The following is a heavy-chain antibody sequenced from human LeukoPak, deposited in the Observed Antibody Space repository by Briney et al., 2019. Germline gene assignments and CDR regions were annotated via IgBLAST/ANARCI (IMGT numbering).Heavy chain of an antibody. V-gene: IGHV1-8*03. CDR1: GYTFTSYD. CDR2: MNPNSGNT. Sequence: ASVKVSCKASGYTFTSYDINWVRQATGQGLEWMGWMNPNSGNTGYAQKFQGRVTITRNTSISTAYMELRSLRSDDTAVYYCARDSNGQYFDYWGQGTLVTVSS. J-gene: IGHJ4*02. CDR3: ARDSNGQYFDY. D-gene: IGHD2/OR15-2a*01.